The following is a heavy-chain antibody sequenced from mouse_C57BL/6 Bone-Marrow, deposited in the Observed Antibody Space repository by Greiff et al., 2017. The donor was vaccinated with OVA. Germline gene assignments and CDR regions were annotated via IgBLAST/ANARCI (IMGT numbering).Heavy chain of an antibody. CDR3: ARPPTVVATRGYFDV. D-gene: IGHD1-1*01. Sequence: VQLVESGAELARPGASVKLSCKASGYTFTSYGISWVKQRTGQGLEWIGEIYPRSGNTYYNEKFKGKATLTAAKSSSTAYMELRSLTSEDAAVYFCARPPTVVATRGYFDVWGTGTTVTVSS. V-gene: IGHV1-81*01. CDR1: GYTFTSYG. J-gene: IGHJ1*03. CDR2: IYPRSGNT.